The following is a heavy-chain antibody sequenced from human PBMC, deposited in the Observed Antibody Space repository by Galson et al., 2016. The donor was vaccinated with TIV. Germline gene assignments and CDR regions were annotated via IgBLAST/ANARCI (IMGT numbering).Heavy chain of an antibody. Sequence: SLRLSCAGSGFTFNTHGMHWVRQAPGKGLEWVAVISNAGSNKYYADSVKGRFTISRDNSKNTLYLQMNSLTTEDTAVYYCAKVGISGYYPPSPTFFDFWGQGTLVTVSS. CDR1: GFTFNTHG. CDR3: AKVGISGYYPPSPTFFDF. J-gene: IGHJ4*02. D-gene: IGHD3-22*01. V-gene: IGHV3-30*18. CDR2: ISNAGSNK.